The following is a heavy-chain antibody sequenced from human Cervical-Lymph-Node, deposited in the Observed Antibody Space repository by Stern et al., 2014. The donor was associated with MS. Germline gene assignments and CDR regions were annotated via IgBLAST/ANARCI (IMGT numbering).Heavy chain of an antibody. CDR1: GFTFSSYG. J-gene: IGHJ4*02. CDR3: ARGLGTYDSSGYWVFDY. CDR2: IWDDGSNK. V-gene: IGHV3-33*01. Sequence: VQLVESGGGVVQPGRSLRLSCAASGFTFSSYGMHWVRQAPGKGLEWVEVIWDDGSNKYYADSVKGRFTISRDNSKNTLYLQMNSLRAEDTAVYYCARGLGTYDSSGYWVFDYWGQGTLVTVSS. D-gene: IGHD3-22*01.